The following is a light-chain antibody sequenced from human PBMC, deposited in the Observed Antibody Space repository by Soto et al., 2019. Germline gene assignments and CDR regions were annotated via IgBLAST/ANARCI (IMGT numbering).Light chain of an antibody. V-gene: IGKV3-20*01. Sequence: EIVLTQSPGTLSLSPGERATLSCRASQSVSSNYLAWYQQKHGQAPRLLIYAASSRATGIPDRFSGSGSGTDFTLTISRLEPEDFAVYYCQQYGSSPPYAFGQGTKLEIK. CDR3: QQYGSSPPYA. CDR1: QSVSSNY. J-gene: IGKJ2*01. CDR2: AAS.